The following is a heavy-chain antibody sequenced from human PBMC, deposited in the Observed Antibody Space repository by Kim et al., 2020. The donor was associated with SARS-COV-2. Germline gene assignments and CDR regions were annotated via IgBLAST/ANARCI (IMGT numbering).Heavy chain of an antibody. CDR3: ATSSSGWYYYGMDV. CDR2: IKEDGSET. J-gene: IGHJ6*02. D-gene: IGHD6-19*01. CDR1: GFSLSSYW. V-gene: IGHV3-7*01. Sequence: GSLRLSCAASGFSLSSYWMSWVRQAPGKGLEWVANIKEDGSETYYVDSVKGRFTISRDNAKNSLYLQMNSLRAEDTAVYFCATSSSGWYYYGMDVWGQG.